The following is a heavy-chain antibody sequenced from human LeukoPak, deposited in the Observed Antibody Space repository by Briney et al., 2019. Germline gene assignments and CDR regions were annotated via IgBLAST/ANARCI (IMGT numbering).Heavy chain of an antibody. J-gene: IGHJ4*02. CDR2: ISSSGSAI. V-gene: IGHV3-11*01. CDR1: GFTFSDYY. CDR3: ARDRRLRRSDY. Sequence: GGSLRLSCAASGFTFSDYYMSWIRQAPGKGLEWVSYISSSGSAIYYTDSVKGRFTISRDNAKNSLYLQMNSLRAEDTAVYYCARDRRLRRSDYWGQGTLVTVSS.